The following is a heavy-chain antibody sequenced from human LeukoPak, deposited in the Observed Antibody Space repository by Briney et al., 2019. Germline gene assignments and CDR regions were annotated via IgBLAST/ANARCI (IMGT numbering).Heavy chain of an antibody. J-gene: IGHJ4*02. CDR1: GFTFSTYA. CDR2: ITGSGGST. V-gene: IGHV3-23*01. Sequence: PGGSLRLSCAASGFTFSTYAMNWVRQAPGKGLEWVSGITGSGGSTYYADSVKGRFTISRDNSKNTLYLQINSLRAEDTAVYYCAKAPVTTCSGAYCYPFDYWGQGTLVTVSS. CDR3: AKAPVTTCSGAYCYPFDY. D-gene: IGHD2-15*01.